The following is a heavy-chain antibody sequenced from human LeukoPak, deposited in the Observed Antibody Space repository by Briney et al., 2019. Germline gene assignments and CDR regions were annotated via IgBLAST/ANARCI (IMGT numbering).Heavy chain of an antibody. CDR2: IWYDGSKN. CDR3: ARGDYGYFYGMYV. Sequence: PGGSLRLPCAASGFTFSNYGMHWVRQAPGKGLEWVAVIWYDGSKNYYADSVKGRFTISRDNSKNTLYLQMSSLRVEDTAVYYCARGDYGYFYGMYVWGQGTTVTVSS. J-gene: IGHJ6*02. CDR1: GFTFSNYG. V-gene: IGHV3-33*01.